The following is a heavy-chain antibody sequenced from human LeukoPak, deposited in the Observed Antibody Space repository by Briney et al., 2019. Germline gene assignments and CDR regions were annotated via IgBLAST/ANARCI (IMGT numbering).Heavy chain of an antibody. Sequence: ASVKVSCKASGYTFTSYGISWVRQAPGQGLEWMEWISAYNGNTNYAQKLQGRVTMTTDTSTSTAYMELRSLRSDDTAVYYCARSTGSGGIVGATRPKDGYNWFDPWGQGTLVTVSS. D-gene: IGHD1-26*01. CDR1: GYTFTSYG. CDR3: ARSTGSGGIVGATRPKDGYNWFDP. V-gene: IGHV1-18*01. CDR2: ISAYNGNT. J-gene: IGHJ5*02.